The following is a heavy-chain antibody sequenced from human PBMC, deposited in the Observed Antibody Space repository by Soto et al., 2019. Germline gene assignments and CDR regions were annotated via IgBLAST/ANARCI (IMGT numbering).Heavy chain of an antibody. J-gene: IGHJ5*02. CDR1: GFTFSSYA. CDR2: LSGSGGST. D-gene: IGHD6-13*01. Sequence: EVQLLESGGGLVQPGGSLRLSCAASGFTFSSYALSWVRQAPGKGLARVSALSGSGGSTYYADSEKGRFTISRDNSKNTQYLQMNSLRADDTAVYYWAKESIAADDNWFDPWGQGTLVTVSS. V-gene: IGHV3-23*01. CDR3: AKESIAADDNWFDP.